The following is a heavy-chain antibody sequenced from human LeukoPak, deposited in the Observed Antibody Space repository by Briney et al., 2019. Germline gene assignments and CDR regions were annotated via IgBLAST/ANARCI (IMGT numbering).Heavy chain of an antibody. J-gene: IGHJ5*02. D-gene: IGHD2-15*01. Sequence: SETLSLTCTVSGDSISSGGYSWNWIRQPAGKGLEWIGRISGSGSTSYNPSLKSRVTISADTSKSQFSLKMTSVTAADTAVYYCAGTPNWFDPWGQGTLVTVSS. CDR2: ISGSGST. V-gene: IGHV4-61*02. CDR1: GDSISSGGYS. CDR3: AGTPNWFDP.